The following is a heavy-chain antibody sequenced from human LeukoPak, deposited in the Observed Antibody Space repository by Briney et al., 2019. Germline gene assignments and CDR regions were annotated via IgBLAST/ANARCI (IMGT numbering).Heavy chain of an antibody. Sequence: GGSLRLSCAASGFTFSSYSMNWVRQAPGKGLEWVAVISYDGSNKYYADSVKGRFTISRDNSKNTLYLQMNSLRAEDTAVYYCAKVNLPNYFDYWGQGTLVTVSS. V-gene: IGHV3-30*18. CDR1: GFTFSSYS. CDR3: AKVNLPNYFDY. CDR2: ISYDGSNK. D-gene: IGHD1-14*01. J-gene: IGHJ4*02.